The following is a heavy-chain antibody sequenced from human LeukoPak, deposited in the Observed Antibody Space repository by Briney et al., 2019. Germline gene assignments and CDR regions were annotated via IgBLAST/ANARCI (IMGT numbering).Heavy chain of an antibody. Sequence: GGSLRLSCAASAFSFGNYAMTWVRQAPGKGLEWVSGVGARGGSTYYADSVKGRFTISRDNSKNTLYLQMNSLRAEDTAVYYCAKTKYSGSYYFDYWGQGTLVTVSS. V-gene: IGHV3-23*01. CDR2: VGARGGST. CDR3: AKTKYSGSYYFDY. CDR1: AFSFGNYA. D-gene: IGHD1-26*01. J-gene: IGHJ4*02.